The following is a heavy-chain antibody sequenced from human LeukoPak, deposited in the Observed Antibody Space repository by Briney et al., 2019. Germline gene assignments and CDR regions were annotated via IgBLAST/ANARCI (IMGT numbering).Heavy chain of an antibody. CDR1: GGSISSSSYY. CDR3: ARLFSSWYVPSPDY. V-gene: IGHV4-39*07. Sequence: SETLSLTCTVSGGSISSSSYYWGWIRQPPGKGLEWIGSIYYSGSTYYNPSLKSRVTISVDTSKNQFSLKLSSVTAADTAVYYCARLFSSWYVPSPDYWGQGTLVTVSS. D-gene: IGHD6-13*01. J-gene: IGHJ4*02. CDR2: IYYSGST.